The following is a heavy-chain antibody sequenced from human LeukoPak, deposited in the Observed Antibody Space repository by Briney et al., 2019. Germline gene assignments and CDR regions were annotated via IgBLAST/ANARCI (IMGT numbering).Heavy chain of an antibody. Sequence: GRSLRLSCAASGFIFRNYAMHWVRQAPGEGLEWVANIKQDGSEKYYVDSVKGRFTISRDNAKNSLYLQMNSLRAEDTAVYYCARDRRSGGSSYYFDYWGQGTLVTVSS. CDR3: ARDRRSGGSSYYFDY. CDR1: GFIFRNYA. D-gene: IGHD2-15*01. V-gene: IGHV3-7*01. J-gene: IGHJ4*02. CDR2: IKQDGSEK.